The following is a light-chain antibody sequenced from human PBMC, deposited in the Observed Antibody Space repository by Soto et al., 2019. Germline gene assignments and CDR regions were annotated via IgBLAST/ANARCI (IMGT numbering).Light chain of an antibody. CDR2: EVN. CDR3: SSYAAGSPSVL. V-gene: IGLV2-23*02. CDR1: SSTVETYNL. Sequence: QSVLTQPASVSGSPGQSITISCTGISSTVETYNLVSWYQQYPGKAPKLIIYEVNKRPSGVSDRFSGFKSGDTASLTISGLQAEDESDYCSSYAAGSPSVLFGGGTKLTVL. J-gene: IGLJ2*01.